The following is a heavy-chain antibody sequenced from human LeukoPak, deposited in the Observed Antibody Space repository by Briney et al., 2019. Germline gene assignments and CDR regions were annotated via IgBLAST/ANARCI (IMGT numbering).Heavy chain of an antibody. CDR3: VKPRAERGLYFDY. Sequence: GGSLRLSCAASGFTFDTYAMNWVRQTPGKGLEWFSTISGSGDSTYYADSVKGRFTISRDNSKNTLYLQMNTLRAEDTAVYSCVKPRAERGLYFDYWGQGTLVTVSS. J-gene: IGHJ4*02. CDR2: ISGSGDST. CDR1: GFTFDTYA. D-gene: IGHD1-1*01. V-gene: IGHV3-23*01.